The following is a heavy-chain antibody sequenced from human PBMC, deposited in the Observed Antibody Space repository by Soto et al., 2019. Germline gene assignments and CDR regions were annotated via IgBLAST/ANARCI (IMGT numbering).Heavy chain of an antibody. CDR1: GGSMSTYY. D-gene: IGHD6-19*01. J-gene: IGHJ3*01. Sequence: PSETLSLTCSVFGGSMSTYYLSWIRQPPGKGLEWIGYIYYSGSTSINPSLKSRVTISVDTSKNEFSLRLKSVTAADTAVYYCARPYSSGWYGAFDVWGRGTVVTV. CDR3: ARPYSSGWYGAFDV. CDR2: IYYSGST. V-gene: IGHV4-59*01.